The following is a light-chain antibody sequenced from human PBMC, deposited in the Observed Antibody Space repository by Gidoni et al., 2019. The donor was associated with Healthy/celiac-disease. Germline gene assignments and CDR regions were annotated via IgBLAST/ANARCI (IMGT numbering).Light chain of an antibody. V-gene: IGKV4-1*01. CDR3: QQYYSTPQT. CDR2: WAS. J-gene: IGKJ1*01. CDR1: QSVLYSSNNKNY. Sequence: DNVLTQSPDSLAVSLGERATINCNSSQSVLYSSNNKNYLAWYQQKPGQPPKLLIYWASTRESGVPDRFSGSGSGTDFTLTISSLQAEDVAVYYCQQYYSTPQTFGQGTKVEIK.